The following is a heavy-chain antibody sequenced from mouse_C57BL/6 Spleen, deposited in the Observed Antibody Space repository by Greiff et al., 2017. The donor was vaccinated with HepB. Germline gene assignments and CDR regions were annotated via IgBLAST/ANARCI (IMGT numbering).Heavy chain of an antibody. Sequence: EVQLVESGPGLVKPSQSLSLTCSVTGYSITSGYYWNWIRQFPGNKLEWMGYISYDGSNNYNPSLKNRISITRDTSKNQFFLKLNSVTTEDTATYYCASEDYYGSSTSWFAYWGQGTLVTVSA. J-gene: IGHJ3*01. CDR2: ISYDGSN. D-gene: IGHD1-1*01. CDR3: ASEDYYGSSTSWFAY. CDR1: GYSITSGYY. V-gene: IGHV3-6*01.